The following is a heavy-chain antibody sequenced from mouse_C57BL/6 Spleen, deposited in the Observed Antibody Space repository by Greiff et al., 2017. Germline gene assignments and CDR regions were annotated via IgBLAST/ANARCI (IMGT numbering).Heavy chain of an antibody. Sequence: QVTLKVPGPGLLQPSQSLSLSCYFSGFSLSTFGMGVGWIRQPSGKGLVWLAHIWWDDDKYYHPALKSRLSISKDTSKNQVFLKIANVDTADTATYYCARMDYGSSPSYFDYWGQGTTLTVSS. CDR3: ARMDYGSSPSYFDY. CDR2: IWWDDDK. J-gene: IGHJ2*01. V-gene: IGHV8-8*01. D-gene: IGHD1-1*01. CDR1: GFSLSTFGMG.